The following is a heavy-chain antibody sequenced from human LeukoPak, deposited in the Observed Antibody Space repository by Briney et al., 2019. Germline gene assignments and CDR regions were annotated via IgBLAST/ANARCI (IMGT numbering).Heavy chain of an antibody. CDR3: AKDEGVYCSGGSCYSFDY. V-gene: IGHV3-30*02. CDR1: GFTFSTYG. D-gene: IGHD2-15*01. Sequence: GGSVRLSCAASGFTFSTYGMHWVRQAPGKGLEWVAFIRYDGSNNYYADSLKGRFTISRDNSKNTLYLQMNSLRAEDTAVYYCAKDEGVYCSGGSCYSFDYWGQGTLVTVSS. J-gene: IGHJ4*02. CDR2: IRYDGSNN.